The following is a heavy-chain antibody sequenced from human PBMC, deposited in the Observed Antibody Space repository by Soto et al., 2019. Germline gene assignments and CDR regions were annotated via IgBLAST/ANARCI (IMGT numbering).Heavy chain of an antibody. CDR1: GYTLTELS. J-gene: IGHJ5*02. D-gene: IGHD2-15*01. CDR2: FDPEDGET. V-gene: IGHV1-24*01. Sequence: ASVKVSCKVSGYTLTELSMHWVRQAPGKGLEWMGGFDPEDGETIYAQKFQGRVTMTEGTSTDTAYMELSSLRSEDTAVYYCATATILCSGGSCYAWWFDPWGQGTLVTVSS. CDR3: ATATILCSGGSCYAWWFDP.